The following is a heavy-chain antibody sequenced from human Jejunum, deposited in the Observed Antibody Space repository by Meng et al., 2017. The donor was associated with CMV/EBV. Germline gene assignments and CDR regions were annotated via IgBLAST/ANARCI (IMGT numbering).Heavy chain of an antibody. V-gene: IGHV2-5*02. D-gene: IGHD1-1*01. CDR3: AHRLPFSAKWNVGWFGP. CDR2: IYWDNDK. CDR1: GFSLSTSGVG. Sequence: QITLKESGPTLVKPTQTLTLTCTFSGFSLSTSGVGVGWIRQPPGKALECLALIYWDNDKRYNPSLQSRLTISKDTSKNQVVLTMTNMDPVDTATYYCAHRLPFSAKWNVGWFGPWGQGTLVTVSS. J-gene: IGHJ5*02.